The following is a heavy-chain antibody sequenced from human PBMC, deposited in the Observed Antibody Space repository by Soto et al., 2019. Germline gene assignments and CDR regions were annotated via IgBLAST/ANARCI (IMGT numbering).Heavy chain of an antibody. CDR1: GGSISSGGYS. J-gene: IGHJ6*02. CDR3: ARAPYCSSTSCYFYYYYYGMDV. D-gene: IGHD2-2*01. CDR2: IYYSGST. V-gene: IGHV4-31*11. Sequence: PSETLSLTCAVSGGSISSGGYSCNWIRQPPGKGLEWIGYIYYSGSTYYNPSLKSRVTISVDTSKNQFSLKLSSVTAADTAVYYCARAPYCSSTSCYFYYYYYGMDVWGQGPTVTVSS.